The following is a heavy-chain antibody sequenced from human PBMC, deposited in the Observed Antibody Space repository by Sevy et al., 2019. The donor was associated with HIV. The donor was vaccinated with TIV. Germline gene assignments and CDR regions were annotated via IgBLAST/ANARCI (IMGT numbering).Heavy chain of an antibody. CDR2: ISGSGDST. CDR1: GFTFRTYA. D-gene: IGHD3-22*01. J-gene: IGHJ3*02. CDR3: AKDYYDSSGYYPMDAFDI. V-gene: IGHV3-23*01. Sequence: GGSLRLSCAASGFTFRTYAMNWVRQAPGKGLEWVSGISGSGDSTYYADSVKGRFTISRDNSKNTLYLQMNSLRAEDTAVYYCAKDYYDSSGYYPMDAFDIWGQGTMVTVSS.